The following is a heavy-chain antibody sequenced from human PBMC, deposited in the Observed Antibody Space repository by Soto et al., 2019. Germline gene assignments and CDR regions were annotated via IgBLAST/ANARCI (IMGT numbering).Heavy chain of an antibody. Sequence: QVQLVESGGGVVQPGRSLRLACAASGFTFSSYAMHWVRQAPGKGLEWVAVISYDGRNKYYADSVKGRLTISRDNSKNTLYLQMNSLRAEDTAVYYCARGAGVWLYGLDVSGQGTTVTVSS. D-gene: IGHD5-12*01. CDR3: ARGAGVWLYGLDV. CDR2: ISYDGRNK. CDR1: GFTFSSYA. V-gene: IGHV3-30*04. J-gene: IGHJ6*02.